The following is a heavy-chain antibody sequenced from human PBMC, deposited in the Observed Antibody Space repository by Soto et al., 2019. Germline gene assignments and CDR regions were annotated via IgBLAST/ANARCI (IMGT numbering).Heavy chain of an antibody. J-gene: IGHJ4*02. CDR2: IYWDDDK. D-gene: IGHD4-4*01. V-gene: IGHV2-5*02. CDR3: AHNDYSHTLDY. CDR1: GFSISTSRVG. Sequence: QITLKESGPTLVKPTQTLTLTCTFSGFSISTSRVGVGWFRQPPGKALEWLALIYWDDDKRYRPSLKSRLTITKDPAKHRVVLTMTNMDPVDTATSYCAHNDYSHTLDYWGQAILVTVSS.